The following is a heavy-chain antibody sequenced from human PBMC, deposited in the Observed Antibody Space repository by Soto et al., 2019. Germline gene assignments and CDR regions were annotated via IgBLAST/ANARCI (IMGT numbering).Heavy chain of an antibody. CDR1: GGSVSSYY. D-gene: IGHD1-1*01. J-gene: IGHJ4*02. Sequence: SETLSLTCTVSGGSVSSYYWSWIRQPPGKGLEWIGYIYYSGSTNYNPSLKSRVTISVDTSKNQFSLKLSSVTAADTAVYYCARRYGYSFDYWGQGTLVTVSS. V-gene: IGHV4-59*08. CDR3: ARRYGYSFDY. CDR2: IYYSGST.